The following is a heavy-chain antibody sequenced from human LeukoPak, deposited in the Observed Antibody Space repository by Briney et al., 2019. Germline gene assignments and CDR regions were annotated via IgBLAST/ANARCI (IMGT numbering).Heavy chain of an antibody. CDR3: AKDPHAIVATASEGDY. D-gene: IGHD5-12*01. J-gene: IGHJ4*02. CDR1: GFTFSSYW. V-gene: IGHV3-74*01. CDR2: INSDGSST. Sequence: GGSLRLSCAASGFTFSSYWMHWVRQAPGKGLVWVSRINSDGSSTSYADSVKGRFTISRDNAKNTLYLQMNSLRAEDTAVYYCAKDPHAIVATASEGDYWGQGTLVTVSS.